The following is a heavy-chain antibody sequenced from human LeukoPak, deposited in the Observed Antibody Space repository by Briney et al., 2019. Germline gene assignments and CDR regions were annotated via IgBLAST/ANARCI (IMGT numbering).Heavy chain of an antibody. CDR1: GGSISSGGYY. J-gene: IGHJ3*02. CDR2: IYYSGST. Sequence: SETLSLTCTVSGGSISSGGYYWSWIRQHPGKGLEWIGYIYYSGSTYYNPSLKSRVTISVDTSKNQFSLKLSSVTAADTAVYYCARPTRFTYYYDSSGYPVLNRDDAFDIWGQGTMVTVSS. D-gene: IGHD3-22*01. V-gene: IGHV4-31*03. CDR3: ARPTRFTYYYDSSGYPVLNRDDAFDI.